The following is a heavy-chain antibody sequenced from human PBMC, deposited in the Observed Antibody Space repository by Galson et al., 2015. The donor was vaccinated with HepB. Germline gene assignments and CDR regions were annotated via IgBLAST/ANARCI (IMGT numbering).Heavy chain of an antibody. J-gene: IGHJ4*02. V-gene: IGHV3-11*06. CDR1: GFTFSDYY. D-gene: IGHD6-19*01. CDR2: ISSSSSYT. Sequence: SLRLSCAASGFTFSDYYMSWIRQAPGKGLEWVSYISSSSSYTNYADSVKGRFTISRDNAKNSLYLQMNSLRAEDTAVYYCARELAVAGTGDYWGQGTLVTVSS. CDR3: ARELAVAGTGDY.